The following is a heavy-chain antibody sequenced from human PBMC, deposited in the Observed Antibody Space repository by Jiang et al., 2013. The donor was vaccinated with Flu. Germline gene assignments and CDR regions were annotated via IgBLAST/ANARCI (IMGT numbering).Heavy chain of an antibody. D-gene: IGHD3-22*01. CDR3: ARDQVDYYDSSGYYEFDY. Sequence: PGQGLEWMGIINPSGGSTSYAQKFQGRVTMTRDTSTSTVYMELSSLRSEDTAVYYCARDQVDYYDSSGYYEFDYWGQGTLVTVS. J-gene: IGHJ4*02. V-gene: IGHV1-46*01. CDR2: INPSGGST.